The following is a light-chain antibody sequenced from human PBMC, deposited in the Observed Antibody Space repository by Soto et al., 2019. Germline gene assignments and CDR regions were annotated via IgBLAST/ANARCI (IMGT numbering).Light chain of an antibody. V-gene: IGLV2-14*01. CDR3: NSYTRSSSMI. CDR1: SADVGGYNY. Sequence: QSVLTQPASMSGSPGQSITISCTGTSADVGGYNYVSWYQQHPGKAPKLMIYEVSNRPSGVSNRFSGSKSGNTASLTISGLQAEDEADYYCNSYTRSSSMIFGGGTKLTVL. CDR2: EVS. J-gene: IGLJ2*01.